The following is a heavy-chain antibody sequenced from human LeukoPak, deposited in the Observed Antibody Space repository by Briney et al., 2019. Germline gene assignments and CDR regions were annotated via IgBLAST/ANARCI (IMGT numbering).Heavy chain of an antibody. Sequence: SETLSLTCAVYGGSFSGYYWSWIRQPPGKGLEWIGEINHSGSTNYNPSLKSRVTISVDTSKNQFSLKLGSVTAADTAVYYCARDRLYSDLYYYYYMDVWGKGTTVTVSS. V-gene: IGHV4-34*01. CDR1: GGSFSGYY. D-gene: IGHD5-18*01. CDR2: INHSGST. CDR3: ARDRLYSDLYYYYYMDV. J-gene: IGHJ6*03.